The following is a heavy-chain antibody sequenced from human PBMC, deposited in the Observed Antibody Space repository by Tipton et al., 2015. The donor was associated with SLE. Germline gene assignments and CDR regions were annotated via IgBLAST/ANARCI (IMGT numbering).Heavy chain of an antibody. D-gene: IGHD1-1*01. CDR3: ARDLGNWSYFDY. V-gene: IGHV4-59*01. CDR1: GGSISSYY. J-gene: IGHJ4*02. Sequence: GLVKPSETLSLTCTVSGGSISSYYWSWIRQPPGKGLEWIGYIYYSGSTNYNPSLKSRVTISVDMPKNQFSLKLSSVTAADTAVYYCARDLGNWSYFDYWGQGTLVTVSS. CDR2: IYYSGST.